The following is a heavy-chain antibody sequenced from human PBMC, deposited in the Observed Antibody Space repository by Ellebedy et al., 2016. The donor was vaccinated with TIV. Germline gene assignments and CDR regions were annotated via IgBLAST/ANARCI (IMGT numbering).Heavy chain of an antibody. CDR3: ARGVTTVTLNWFDP. Sequence: ASVKVSCXASGGTFSSYAISWVRQAPGQGLEWMGGIIPIFGTANYAQEFQGRVTITADKSTSTAYMELSSLRSEDTAVYYCARGVTTVTLNWFDPWGQGTLVTVSS. J-gene: IGHJ5*02. CDR1: GGTFSSYA. CDR2: IIPIFGTA. V-gene: IGHV1-69*06. D-gene: IGHD4-17*01.